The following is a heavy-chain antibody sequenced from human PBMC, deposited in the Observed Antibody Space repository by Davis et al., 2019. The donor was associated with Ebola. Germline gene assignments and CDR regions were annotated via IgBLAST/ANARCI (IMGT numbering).Heavy chain of an antibody. CDR1: GGSFSGYY. CDR3: ASPRITMLYGMDV. CDR2: IYYSGST. Sequence: PSETLSLTCAVYGGSFSGYYWSWIRQPPGKGLEWIGYIYYSGSTNYNPSLKSRVTISVDTSKNQFSLKLSSVTAADTAVYYCASPRITMLYGMDVWGQGTTVTVSS. J-gene: IGHJ6*02. D-gene: IGHD3-10*01. V-gene: IGHV4-59*08.